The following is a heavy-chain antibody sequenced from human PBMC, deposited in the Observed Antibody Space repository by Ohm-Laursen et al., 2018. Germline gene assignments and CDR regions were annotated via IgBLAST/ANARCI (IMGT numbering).Heavy chain of an antibody. V-gene: IGHV3-23*01. CDR1: GFTFNTYA. D-gene: IGHD3-10*01. CDR3: ARQFASGRFYFDY. J-gene: IGHJ4*02. Sequence: SLRLSCTASGFTFNTYAMHWVRQAPGKGLEWVSAISAGGGNTYYADSVKGRFTISRDNSKNTLYLQMDILRADDTAIYYCARQFASGRFYFDYWGQGTRVTVSS. CDR2: ISAGGGNT.